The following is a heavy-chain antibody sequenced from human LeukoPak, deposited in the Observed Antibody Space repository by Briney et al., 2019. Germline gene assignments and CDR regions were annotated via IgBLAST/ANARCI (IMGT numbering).Heavy chain of an antibody. V-gene: IGHV1-18*01. Sequence: ASVKVSCKASGYTFTSYGISWVRQAPGQGLEWMGWISAYNGNTNYAQKLQGRVTMTTDTSTSTAYMELRSLRSDDTAAYYCARDVRPAARYYYYGMDVWGQGTTVTVSS. D-gene: IGHD2-2*01. CDR3: ARDVRPAARYYYYGMDV. CDR2: ISAYNGNT. J-gene: IGHJ6*02. CDR1: GYTFTSYG.